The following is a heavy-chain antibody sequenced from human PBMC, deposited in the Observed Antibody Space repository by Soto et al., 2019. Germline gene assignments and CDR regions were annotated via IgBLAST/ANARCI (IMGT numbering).Heavy chain of an antibody. CDR2: INHSGGT. Sequence: PSETLSLTCAVYGGSFSGYYWSWIRQPPGKGLEWIGEINHSGGTNYNPSLKSRVTISVDTSKNQFSLKLSSVTAADTAVYYCARGKPDFWSGYTYYYYYMDVWGKGTTVTVSS. CDR1: GGSFSGYY. D-gene: IGHD3-3*01. V-gene: IGHV4-34*01. J-gene: IGHJ6*03. CDR3: ARGKPDFWSGYTYYYYYMDV.